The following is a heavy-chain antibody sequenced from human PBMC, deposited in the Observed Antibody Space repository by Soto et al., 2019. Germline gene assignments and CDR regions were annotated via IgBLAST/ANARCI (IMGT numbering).Heavy chain of an antibody. CDR2: IYYSGST. Sequence: SETLSLTCTLSGGSISSGDYYWCWIRQPPGKGLEWIGYIYYSGSTYYNPSLKSRVTISVDTSKNQFSLKLSSVTAADTAVYYCAREERRGYSYGNVDYWGQGTLVTVSS. V-gene: IGHV4-30-4*01. J-gene: IGHJ4*02. CDR3: AREERRGYSYGNVDY. D-gene: IGHD5-18*01. CDR1: GGSISSGDYY.